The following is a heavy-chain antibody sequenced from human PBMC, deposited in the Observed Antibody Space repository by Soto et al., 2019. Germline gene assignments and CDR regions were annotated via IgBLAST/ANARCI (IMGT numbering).Heavy chain of an antibody. V-gene: IGHV1-69*02. D-gene: IGHD6-19*01. Sequence: QVQLVQSGAEVKRPGSSVKVSCKTSGGTFRTYTINWVRQAPGQGLEWMGRIIPILDVANYAQKFQGRVTITAYKSTCTAHMALRSLRSEDTAVYYCARSIQEDIRLAGPKDIWFDPWGQGTLVTVSS. J-gene: IGHJ5*02. CDR3: ARSIQEDIRLAGPKDIWFDP. CDR2: IIPILDVA. CDR1: GGTFRTYT.